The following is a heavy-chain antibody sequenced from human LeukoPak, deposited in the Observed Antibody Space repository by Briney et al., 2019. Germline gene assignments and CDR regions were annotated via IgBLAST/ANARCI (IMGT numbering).Heavy chain of an antibody. CDR3: ARDLSATWYSLGY. CDR1: GLSNADYG. V-gene: IGHV3-20*04. D-gene: IGHD2-21*02. Sequence: GESLRLSCVGAGLSNADYGMSWVRQVPGKGLEWVSGIDWSGAASEYADSVKGRFTISRDNAKNSLYLQMNTLRPEDTGVYYCARDLSATWYSLGYWGQGTLVTVSS. CDR2: IDWSGAAS. J-gene: IGHJ4*02.